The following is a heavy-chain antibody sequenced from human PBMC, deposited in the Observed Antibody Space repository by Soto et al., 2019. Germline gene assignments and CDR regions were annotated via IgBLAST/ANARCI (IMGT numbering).Heavy chain of an antibody. D-gene: IGHD1-26*01. CDR2: IIPMYDSA. V-gene: IGHV1-69*06. CDR1: GGTLKTYT. CDR3: ATWRTYSVSYCLDD. Sequence: QVQLVQSGAELKQPGSSVNVSCAASGGTLKTYTINWVRQAPGQGLEWIGQIIPMYDSANYAQRFQGRVTISADKSTNIAYMQLSGLRYEDTALYYCATWRTYSVSYCLDDSGQGTLVSVSS. J-gene: IGHJ4*02.